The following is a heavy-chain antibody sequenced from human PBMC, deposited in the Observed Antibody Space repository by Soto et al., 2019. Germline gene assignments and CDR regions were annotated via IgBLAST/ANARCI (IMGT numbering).Heavy chain of an antibody. J-gene: IGHJ5*02. CDR3: ARGPSVGYWFDP. CDR2: MNPNSGNT. CDR1: GYTFTSYD. D-gene: IGHD6-19*01. Sequence: ASVKVSCKASGYTFTSYDINWVRQATGQGLEWMGWMNPNSGNTGYAQKFQGRVTMTRNTSISTAYMELSSLRSEDTAVHYCARGPSVGYWFDPWGQGTLVTVSS. V-gene: IGHV1-8*01.